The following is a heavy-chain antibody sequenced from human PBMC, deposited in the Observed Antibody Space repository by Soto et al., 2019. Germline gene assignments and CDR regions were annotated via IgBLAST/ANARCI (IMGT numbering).Heavy chain of an antibody. Sequence: QVQLVASGGGVVQPVRSLRLSCAASGFTFRNYTMHWVRQAPGKGLEWVAAISFDGSNKYYADSVKGRFTISKDNSQIMMYLQMNSLSSEDTAVYYCARGEGDPYYFDYWGQGTLVTVSS. J-gene: IGHJ4*02. CDR1: GFTFRNYT. CDR2: ISFDGSNK. D-gene: IGHD2-21*02. V-gene: IGHV3-30-3*01. CDR3: ARGEGDPYYFDY.